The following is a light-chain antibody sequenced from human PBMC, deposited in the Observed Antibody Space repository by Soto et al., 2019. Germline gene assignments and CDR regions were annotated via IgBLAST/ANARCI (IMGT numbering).Light chain of an antibody. V-gene: IGKV2-24*01. CDR1: QSLVHSDGHTY. J-gene: IGKJ1*01. CDR3: MQGTQLPWT. Sequence: DIVMTQTPLSSPVTLGQPASISCRSSQSLVHSDGHTYLSWFQQRPGQPPRLLIYEISHRVSGVPDRFSGSGAGTDFTLKISRVETEDVGVYYCMQGTQLPWTFGQGTKVEIK. CDR2: EIS.